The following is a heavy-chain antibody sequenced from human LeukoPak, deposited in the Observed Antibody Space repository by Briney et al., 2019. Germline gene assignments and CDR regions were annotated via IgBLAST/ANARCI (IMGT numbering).Heavy chain of an antibody. CDR2: IHPSDSDT. D-gene: IGHD3-22*01. Sequence: KNGESLKISCKGSGYSFTSYWIGWVRQMPGKGLEWMGIIHPSDSDTRYSPSFQGQVTISADKSISTAYLQWSSLKASDTAMYYCARHVGAIVVVMDYWGQGTLVTVSS. CDR3: ARHVGAIVVVMDY. CDR1: GYSFTSYW. V-gene: IGHV5-51*01. J-gene: IGHJ4*02.